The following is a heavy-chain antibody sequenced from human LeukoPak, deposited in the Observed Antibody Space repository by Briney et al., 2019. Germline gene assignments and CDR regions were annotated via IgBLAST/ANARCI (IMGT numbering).Heavy chain of an antibody. V-gene: IGHV3-49*04. CDR3: TRSYDRSGYYPGYFHH. Sequence: GGSLRLSCAASGFPLTPYHLHWVGPAPGKGPELVGFMRSKASGGTTEYAASVKGRFTISRDDSKSTAYLQMNSLKAEDTAVYYCTRSYDRSGYYPGYFHHWGQGTLVTVSS. CDR1: GFPLTPYH. CDR2: MRSKASGGTT. D-gene: IGHD3-22*01. J-gene: IGHJ1*01.